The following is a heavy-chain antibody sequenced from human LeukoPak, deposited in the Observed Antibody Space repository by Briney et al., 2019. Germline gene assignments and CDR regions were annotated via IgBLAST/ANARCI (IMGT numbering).Heavy chain of an antibody. D-gene: IGHD6-13*01. J-gene: IGHJ6*04. CDR3: ARVIAAAAYYYGMDV. Sequence: GGSLRLSCAASGFTVSSNYMSWVRQAPGKGLEWVSYISSSGSTIYYADSVKGRFTISRDNAKNSLYLQMNSLRAEDTAVYYCARVIAAAAYYYGMDVWGKGTTVTVSS. V-gene: IGHV3-11*04. CDR1: GFTVSSNY. CDR2: ISSSGSTI.